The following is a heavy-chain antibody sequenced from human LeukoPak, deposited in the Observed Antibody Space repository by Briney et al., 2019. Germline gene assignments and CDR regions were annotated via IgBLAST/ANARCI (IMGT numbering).Heavy chain of an antibody. CDR2: INPNSGGT. D-gene: IGHD3-3*01. Sequence: ASVKVSCKASGYTFTGYYIHWVRQAPGQGLEWMGWINPNSGGTNYAQNFQGRVTMTRDTSITTAYMDLSRLRSDDTAVYYCARDLEWGLPEWGQGTLVTVSS. CDR1: GYTFTGYY. CDR3: ARDLEWGLPE. J-gene: IGHJ4*02. V-gene: IGHV1-2*02.